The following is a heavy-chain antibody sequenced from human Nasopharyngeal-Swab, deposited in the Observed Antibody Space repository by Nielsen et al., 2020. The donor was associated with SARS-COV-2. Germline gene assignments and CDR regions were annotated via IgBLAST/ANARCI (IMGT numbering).Heavy chain of an antibody. V-gene: IGHV4-34*01. CDR3: TRVKREWLGIYYYYMDV. Sequence: SETLSLTCAVYGGSFSGYYWSWIRQPPGKGLEWIGEINHSGSTNYNPSLKSRVTISVDTSKNQFSLKLSSVTAADTAVYYCTRVKREWLGIYYYYMDVWGKGTTVTVSS. D-gene: IGHD6-19*01. J-gene: IGHJ6*03. CDR2: INHSGST. CDR1: GGSFSGYY.